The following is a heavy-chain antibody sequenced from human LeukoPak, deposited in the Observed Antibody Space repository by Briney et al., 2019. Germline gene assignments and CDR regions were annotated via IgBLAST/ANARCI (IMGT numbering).Heavy chain of an antibody. J-gene: IGHJ4*02. CDR1: GYTFTSYG. CDR2: ISGYNGNT. Sequence: ASVKVSCKASGYTFTSYGISWVRQAPGQGLEWMGWISGYNGNTDYAQKLQGRVTMTTDTSTSTVYMELRSLRSDDTAVYYCAREAFTTRCYDSWGQGTLVTVPS. CDR3: AREAFTTRCYDS. D-gene: IGHD4/OR15-4a*01. V-gene: IGHV1-18*01.